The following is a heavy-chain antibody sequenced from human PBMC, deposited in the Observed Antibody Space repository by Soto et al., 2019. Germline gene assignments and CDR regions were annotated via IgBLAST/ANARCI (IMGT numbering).Heavy chain of an antibody. CDR1: GSTFSSYG. Sequence: QVQVVQSGAEVKKPGSSVKVSCKASGSTFSSYGLSWVRQAPGQGLEWMGGIIPIYGTTNYAQKFQGRVTTSTDESADSAYLELSSLTCEDTAMYYCARDLGAAVAGCTFDVWGQGTMVTVSS. V-gene: IGHV1-69*05. CDR2: IIPIYGTT. J-gene: IGHJ3*01. CDR3: ARDLGAAVAGCTFDV. D-gene: IGHD6-19*01.